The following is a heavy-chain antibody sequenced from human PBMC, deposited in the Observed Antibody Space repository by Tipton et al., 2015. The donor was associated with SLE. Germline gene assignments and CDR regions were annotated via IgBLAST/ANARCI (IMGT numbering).Heavy chain of an antibody. V-gene: IGHV4-59*01. CDR3: ARAKSAMGSYDT. CDR1: GDSLIKYS. Sequence: TLSLTCIVSGDSLIKYSWNWFRQSPGKRLEWIGYVFYTGSTNYNPSFKSRVTISVDTSNNQFSLRLDSVTDADTAIYFCARAKSAMGSYDTWGQGAQVTVSS. J-gene: IGHJ5*02. D-gene: IGHD2-21*01. CDR2: VFYTGST.